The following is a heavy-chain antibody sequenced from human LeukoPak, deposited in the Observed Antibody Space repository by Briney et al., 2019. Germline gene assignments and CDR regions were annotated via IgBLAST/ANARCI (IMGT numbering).Heavy chain of an antibody. CDR3: ARVQRVAGEVPFDY. CDR2: MNPNSGNT. J-gene: IGHJ4*02. D-gene: IGHD6-19*01. Sequence: ASVKVSCKASGYTFTSYDINWVRQATGQGLEWMGWMNPNSGNTGYAQKFQGRVTMTRNTSISTAYMELSSLRSEDTAVYYCARVQRVAGEVPFDYWGQGTLVTVSS. V-gene: IGHV1-8*01. CDR1: GYTFTSYD.